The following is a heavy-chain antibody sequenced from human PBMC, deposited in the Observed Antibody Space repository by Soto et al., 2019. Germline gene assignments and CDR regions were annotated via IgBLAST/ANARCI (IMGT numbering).Heavy chain of an antibody. J-gene: IGHJ6*02. CDR3: ATYCSGGSCYGGRGFYYYGMDV. CDR2: IDPSDSYT. D-gene: IGHD2-15*01. Sequence: PGESLKISCKGSGYSFTSYWISWVRQMPGKGLEWMGRIDPSDSYTNYSPSFQGHVTISADKSISTAYLQWSSLKASDTAMYYCATYCSGGSCYGGRGFYYYGMDVWGQGTTVTVS. CDR1: GYSFTSYW. V-gene: IGHV5-10-1*01.